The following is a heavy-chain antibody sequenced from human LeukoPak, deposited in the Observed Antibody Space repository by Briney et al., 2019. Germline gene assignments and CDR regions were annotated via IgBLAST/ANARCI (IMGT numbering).Heavy chain of an antibody. CDR2: ISGSGGST. J-gene: IGHJ4*02. Sequence: GGSLRLSCAVSGFTFSSYAVSWVRQAPGKGLEWVSAISGSGGSTYYADSVKGRFTISRDNSKNTLYLQMNSLRAEDTAVYDCAKVRGATRGGFDYWGQGTLVTVSS. CDR3: AKVRGATRGGFDY. V-gene: IGHV3-23*01. CDR1: GFTFSSYA. D-gene: IGHD1-26*01.